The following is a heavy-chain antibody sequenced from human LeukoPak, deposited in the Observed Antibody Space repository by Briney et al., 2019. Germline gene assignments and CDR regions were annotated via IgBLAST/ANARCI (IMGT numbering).Heavy chain of an antibody. CDR3: ARSFWSGYYGFDY. D-gene: IGHD3-3*01. CDR1: GYTFTGYY. Sequence: ASVKVSCKASGYTFTGYYTHWVRQAPGQGLEWMGWINPNSGGTNYAQKFQGRVTMTRDTSISTAYMELSRLRSDDTAVYYCARSFWSGYYGFDYWGQGTLVTVSS. V-gene: IGHV1-2*02. CDR2: INPNSGGT. J-gene: IGHJ4*02.